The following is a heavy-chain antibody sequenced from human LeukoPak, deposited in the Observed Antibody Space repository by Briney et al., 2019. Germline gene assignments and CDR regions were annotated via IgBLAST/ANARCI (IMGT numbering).Heavy chain of an antibody. CDR3: ARVAGYCSGGSCQTQYYFDY. D-gene: IGHD2-15*01. J-gene: IGHJ4*02. V-gene: IGHV1-46*01. CDR2: INPSGGST. CDR1: GGTFSSYA. Sequence: ASVKVSCKASGGTFSSYAISWVRQAPGQGLEWMGIINPSGGSTSYVQKFQGRVTMTRDMSTSTVYMELSSLRSEDTAVYYCARVAGYCSGGSCQTQYYFDYWGQGTLVTVSS.